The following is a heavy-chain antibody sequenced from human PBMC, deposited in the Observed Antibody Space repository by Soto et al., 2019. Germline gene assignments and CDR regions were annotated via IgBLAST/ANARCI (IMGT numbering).Heavy chain of an antibody. Sequence: GGSLRLSCAASGFTFSSYWMHWVRQAPGKGLVWVSPINGGGGSTYYADSVKGRFTISRDNAKNSLYLQMNSLRAEDTAVYYCARQYSDYYFDYWGQGTLVTVSS. D-gene: IGHD1-26*01. CDR3: ARQYSDYYFDY. J-gene: IGHJ4*02. CDR2: INGGGGST. V-gene: IGHV3-74*01. CDR1: GFTFSSYW.